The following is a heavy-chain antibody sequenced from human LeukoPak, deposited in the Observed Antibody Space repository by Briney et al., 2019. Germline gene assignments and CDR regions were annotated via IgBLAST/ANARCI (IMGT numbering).Heavy chain of an antibody. D-gene: IGHD6-19*01. CDR2: IYYSGST. CDR1: GGSINSYY. Sequence: SETLSLTCTVSGGSINSYYWSWIRQPPGKGLEWIAYIYYSGSTNYNPSLKSRVTISVDTSKNQFSLKLSSVTAADTAVYYCARDLGSSGWYYYGMDVWGQGTTVTVSS. J-gene: IGHJ6*02. V-gene: IGHV4-59*01. CDR3: ARDLGSSGWYYYGMDV.